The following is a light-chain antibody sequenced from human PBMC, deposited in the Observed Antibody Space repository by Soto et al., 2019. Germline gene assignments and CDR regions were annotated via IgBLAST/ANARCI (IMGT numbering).Light chain of an antibody. Sequence: QSALTQPASMSGSPGQSITISCTGTSNDVGGYNYVSWYQQHPGKAPKLMIFEVSNRPSGVSNRYSGSKSGNSASLTISGLQADDEADYYCCSLTTSHTYVFGSGTQLTVL. CDR1: SNDVGGYNY. CDR3: CSLTTSHTYV. V-gene: IGLV2-14*01. CDR2: EVS. J-gene: IGLJ7*01.